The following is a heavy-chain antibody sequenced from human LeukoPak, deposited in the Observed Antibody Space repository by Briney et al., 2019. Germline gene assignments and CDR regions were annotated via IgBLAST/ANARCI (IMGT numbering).Heavy chain of an antibody. Sequence: GASVTVSCKSSGYPFTNCYVHWVRQAPGQGLEWLGWTHPVSGDTIYAQKFQGRVTMTRDTSISTAYMELTSLTSDDTAVYYCARMTHTLGATYSHFDYWGQGTLVTVSS. V-gene: IGHV1-2*02. J-gene: IGHJ4*02. CDR1: GYPFTNCY. CDR3: ARMTHTLGATYSHFDY. CDR2: THPVSGDT. D-gene: IGHD3-16*01.